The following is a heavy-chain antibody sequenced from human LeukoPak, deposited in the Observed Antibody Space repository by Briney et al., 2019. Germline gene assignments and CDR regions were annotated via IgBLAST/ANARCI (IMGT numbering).Heavy chain of an antibody. CDR1: GFTFSDSW. Sequence: GGSLRLSCAASGFTFSDSWMSWVRQAPGKGLEWVANMNQDGSKKDYVDSVKGRFTISRDNARNSLYLQMGSLRAEDTAVYYCATYTHWVAGDVWGQGTTVTVSS. CDR3: ATYTHWVAGDV. V-gene: IGHV3-7*01. D-gene: IGHD3-16*01. J-gene: IGHJ6*02. CDR2: MNQDGSKK.